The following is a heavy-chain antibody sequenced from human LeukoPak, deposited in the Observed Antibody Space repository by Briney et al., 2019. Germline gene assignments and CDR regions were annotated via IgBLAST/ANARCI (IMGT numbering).Heavy chain of an antibody. J-gene: IGHJ4*02. Sequence: PSETLSLTCAVYGGSFSGYYWSWIRQPPGKGLEWIGEINHSGSTNYNPSLKSRVTISVDTSKNQFSLKLSPVTAADTAVYYCARSFKGLLWFGESGGYFDYWGQGTLVTVSS. D-gene: IGHD3-10*01. CDR2: INHSGST. CDR1: GGSFSGYY. V-gene: IGHV4-34*01. CDR3: ARSFKGLLWFGESGGYFDY.